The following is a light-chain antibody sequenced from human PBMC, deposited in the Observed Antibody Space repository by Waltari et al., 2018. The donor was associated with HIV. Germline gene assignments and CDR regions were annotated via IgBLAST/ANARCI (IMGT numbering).Light chain of an antibody. CDR3: QSGDNSGPHVV. V-gene: IGLV3-25*03. CDR1: VLSRQY. CDR2: RDT. J-gene: IGLJ2*01. Sequence: SYELTQPPSLSVSPGQTAGITCSGDVLSRQYSYWYRQKQGQAPVMVMYRDTEGPSGIRGRFSGSKSGTTVTLTIGGVQAEDEADYYCQSGDNSGPHVVFGGGTTLTVL.